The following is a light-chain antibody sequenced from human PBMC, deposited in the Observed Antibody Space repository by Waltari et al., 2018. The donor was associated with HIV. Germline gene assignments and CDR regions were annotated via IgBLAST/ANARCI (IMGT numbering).Light chain of an antibody. CDR1: QSILYTSNNQNY. CDR3: QQYYITPWT. Sequence: DIVMAQSPDSLAVSLGERATINCKSSQSILYTSNNQNYLARYQQKPGQPPKLLIYWASSRESGVPDRFSGSGSGTEFTLTITSLQAEDVAVYYCQQYYITPWTFGQRTKVEIK. CDR2: WAS. J-gene: IGKJ1*01. V-gene: IGKV4-1*01.